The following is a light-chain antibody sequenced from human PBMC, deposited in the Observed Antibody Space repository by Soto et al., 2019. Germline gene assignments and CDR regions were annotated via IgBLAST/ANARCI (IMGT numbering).Light chain of an antibody. Sequence: EIVLTQSPATLSLSPGEKATLSCGASQSVSSDFAWYQQKPGQAPRLLIYDAFNRATGIPARFSGSGSGTDFTLTISSLEPEDFAVYYCQHRHNFGPGTKVDIK. V-gene: IGKV3-11*01. J-gene: IGKJ3*01. CDR2: DAF. CDR3: QHRHN. CDR1: QSVSSD.